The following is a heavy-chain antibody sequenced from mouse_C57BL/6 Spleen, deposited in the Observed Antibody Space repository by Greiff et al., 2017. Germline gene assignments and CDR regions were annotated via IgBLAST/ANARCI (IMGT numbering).Heavy chain of an antibody. J-gene: IGHJ4*01. Sequence: QVQLKQPGAELVKPGASVKLSCKASGYTFTSYWMQWVTQRPGQGLEWIGEIDPSDSYTNYNQKFKGKATLTVDTSSSTAYMQLSSLTSEDSAVYYCARRYYGSSGYAMDYWGQGTSVTVSS. V-gene: IGHV1-50*01. CDR2: IDPSDSYT. CDR3: ARRYYGSSGYAMDY. D-gene: IGHD1-1*01. CDR1: GYTFTSYW.